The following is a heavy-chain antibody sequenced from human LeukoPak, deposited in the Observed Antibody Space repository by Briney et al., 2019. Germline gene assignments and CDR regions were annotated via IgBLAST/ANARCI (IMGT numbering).Heavy chain of an antibody. CDR3: AKGLVGSSIADFFDY. J-gene: IGHJ4*02. Sequence: GGSLRLSCAASGFTVSSNYMSWVRQAPGKGLEWVSVIYSGGSTYYADSVKGRFTISRDNSKNTLYLQMNSLRAEDTAVYYCAKGLVGSSIADFFDYWGQGILVTVSS. V-gene: IGHV3-53*01. CDR1: GFTVSSNY. CDR2: IYSGGST. D-gene: IGHD6-6*01.